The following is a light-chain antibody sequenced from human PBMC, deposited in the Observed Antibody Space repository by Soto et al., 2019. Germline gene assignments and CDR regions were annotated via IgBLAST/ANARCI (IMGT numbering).Light chain of an antibody. J-gene: IGLJ1*01. CDR3: CSYAGSDTDV. V-gene: IGLV2-11*01. CDR1: SSVVGGYNY. Sequence: QSVLTQPRSVSGSPGQSVTISCTGTSSVVGGYNYVSWYQQHPGKAPKLMIYDVSKRPSGVPDRFSGSKSGNTASLTISGLQAEDEADYYCCSYAGSDTDVFGTGTKVTVL. CDR2: DVS.